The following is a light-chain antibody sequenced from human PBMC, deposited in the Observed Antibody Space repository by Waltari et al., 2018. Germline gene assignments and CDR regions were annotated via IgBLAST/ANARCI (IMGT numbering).Light chain of an antibody. V-gene: IGKV4-1*01. J-gene: IGKJ1*01. CDR3: QQYYTTPWT. CDR2: WAS. Sequence: DIVMTQSPDSLAVSLGERAPISCKSSQSILYSSNNKNYLAWLQQKPGQPPQLLISWASIRESGVPERFSGSGSGTDFTLTISSLQAEDVAVYYCQQYYTTPWTFGQGTKVEIK. CDR1: QSILYSSNNKNY.